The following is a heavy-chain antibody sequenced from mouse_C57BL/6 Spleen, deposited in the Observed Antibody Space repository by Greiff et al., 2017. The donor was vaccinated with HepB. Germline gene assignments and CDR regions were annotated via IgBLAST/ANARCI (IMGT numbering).Heavy chain of an antibody. D-gene: IGHD1-1*01. V-gene: IGHV1-55*01. Sequence: QVQLQQPGAELVKPGASVKMSCKASGYTFTSYWITWVKQRPGQGLEWIGDIYPGSGSTNYNEKFKSKATLTVDTSSSTAYMQLSSLTSEDSAVYYCAREGGLLLRFYAMDYWGQGTSVTVSS. CDR1: GYTFTSYW. CDR2: IYPGSGST. J-gene: IGHJ4*01. CDR3: AREGGLLLRFYAMDY.